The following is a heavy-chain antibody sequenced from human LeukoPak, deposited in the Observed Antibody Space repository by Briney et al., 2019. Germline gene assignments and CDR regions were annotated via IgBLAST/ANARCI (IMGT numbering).Heavy chain of an antibody. D-gene: IGHD1-26*01. CDR1: GYSISSGYY. CDR2: IYHSGST. V-gene: IGHV4-38-2*02. Sequence: SETLSLTCTVSGYSISSGYYWGWIRQPPGKGLESIGSIYHSGSTYYNPSLKSRVSISVDTSKNQFSLKLSSVTAADTAVYYCARAIQAATRPEVFVTRGQG. CDR3: ARAIQAATRPEVFVT. J-gene: IGHJ6*01.